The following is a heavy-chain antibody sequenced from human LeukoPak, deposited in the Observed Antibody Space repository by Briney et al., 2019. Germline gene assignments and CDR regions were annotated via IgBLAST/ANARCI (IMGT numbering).Heavy chain of an antibody. V-gene: IGHV3-23*01. CDR2: ITGSGGDT. CDR1: EFTFNNYA. J-gene: IGHJ4*02. Sequence: PGGSLRLSCAASEFTFNNYAMSWVRQAPGKGLEWVSAITGSGGDTFHADSVKGRFTISRDNSKNTLYLQMNSLRAEDMAVYYCAKGSRDSRPYFFDFWGQGPLVTVSS. CDR3: AKGSRDSRPYFFDF. D-gene: IGHD3-10*01.